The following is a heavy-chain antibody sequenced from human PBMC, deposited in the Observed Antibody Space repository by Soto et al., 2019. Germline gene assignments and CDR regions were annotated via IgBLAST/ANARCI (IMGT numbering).Heavy chain of an antibody. Sequence: SETLSLTCTVSGGSVSSGSYYWSWIRQPPGKGLEWIGYIYYSGSTNYNPSLKSRVTISLDTSKNQFSLKLSSVTAADTAVYYCPSGFCSGGSCLVGWFDPWGQGTLIIVCS. CDR2: IYYSGST. CDR1: GGSVSSGSYY. J-gene: IGHJ5*02. CDR3: PSGFCSGGSCLVGWFDP. V-gene: IGHV4-61*01. D-gene: IGHD2-15*01.